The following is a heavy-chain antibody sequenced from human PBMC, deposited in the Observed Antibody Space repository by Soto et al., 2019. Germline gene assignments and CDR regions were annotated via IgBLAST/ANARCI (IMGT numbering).Heavy chain of an antibody. D-gene: IGHD2-15*01. Sequence: RLSCAASGFTFSSYGMHWVRQAPGKGLEWVAVISYDGSNKYYADSVKGRFTISRDNSKNTLYLQMNSLRAEDTAVYYCAKSPRETYCSGGSCYSTTWYYYGMDVWGQGTTVTVSS. CDR3: AKSPRETYCSGGSCYSTTWYYYGMDV. CDR1: GFTFSSYG. CDR2: ISYDGSNK. J-gene: IGHJ6*02. V-gene: IGHV3-30*18.